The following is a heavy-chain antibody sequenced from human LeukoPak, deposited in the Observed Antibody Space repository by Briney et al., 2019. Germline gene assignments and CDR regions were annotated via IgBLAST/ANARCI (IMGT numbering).Heavy chain of an antibody. V-gene: IGHV1-18*01. CDR1: GYTFTSYG. Sequence: ASVKVSCKASGYTFTSYGTSWVRQAPGQGLEWMGWISAYNGNTNYAQKLQGRVTITRNTSISTAYMELSSLRSEDTAVYYCARGMSDYYYYYMDVWGKGTTVTVSS. CDR3: ARGMSDYYYYYMDV. CDR2: ISAYNGNT. J-gene: IGHJ6*03.